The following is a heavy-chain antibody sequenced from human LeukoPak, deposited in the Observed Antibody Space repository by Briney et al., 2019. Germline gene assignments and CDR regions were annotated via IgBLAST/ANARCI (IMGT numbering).Heavy chain of an antibody. D-gene: IGHD1-1*01. V-gene: IGHV3-30-3*01. CDR1: GFTFSSYA. J-gene: IGHJ4*02. CDR3: ARDLTGTTFFYFDY. Sequence: PGGSLRLSCAASGFTFSSYAMHWVRQAPGKGLEWVAVISYDGSNKYYADSVKGRFTISRDNSKNTLYPQMNSLRAEDTAVYYCARDLTGTTFFYFDYWGQGTLVTVSS. CDR2: ISYDGSNK.